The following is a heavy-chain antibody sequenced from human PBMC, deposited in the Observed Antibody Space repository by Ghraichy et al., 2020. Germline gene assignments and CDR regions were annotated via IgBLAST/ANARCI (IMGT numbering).Heavy chain of an antibody. CDR1: GFTFSSYW. Sequence: LSLTCAASGFTFSSYWMHWVRQAPGKGLVWVSRISSDGSTTSYADSVKGRFSISRDNAKNTLYLQMNSLRAEDTAVFYCARLGASMVTLWGQGTLVTVSS. J-gene: IGHJ4*02. CDR2: ISSDGSTT. CDR3: ARLGASMVTL. D-gene: IGHD4/OR15-4a*01. V-gene: IGHV3-74*01.